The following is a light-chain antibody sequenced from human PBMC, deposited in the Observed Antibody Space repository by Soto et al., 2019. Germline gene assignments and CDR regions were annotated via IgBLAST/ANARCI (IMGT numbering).Light chain of an antibody. CDR1: QSISSY. CDR2: AAS. Sequence: DIQMTQSPLSLSASVGDRVTITCRASQSISSYLNWYQQKPGKAPKLLIYAASSLQSGVPSRFSGSGSGTDFTLTISSLQPEDFATYYCQQSYSTLWTFGQGTKVEI. J-gene: IGKJ1*01. V-gene: IGKV1-39*01. CDR3: QQSYSTLWT.